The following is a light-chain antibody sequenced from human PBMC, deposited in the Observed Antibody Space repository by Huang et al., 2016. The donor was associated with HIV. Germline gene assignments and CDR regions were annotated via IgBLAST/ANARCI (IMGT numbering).Light chain of an antibody. V-gene: IGKV3-20*01. CDR2: CAS. J-gene: IGKJ4*01. CDR3: QYYGSSPLT. CDR1: QSVNNNY. Sequence: EIVLTQSPGTLSLSPGVRATLSCRASQSVNNNYLAWYRVRPGQAPRLLIYCASTRATGIPDRFSGSGSGTDFTLTISRLEPEDFAVYSCQYYGSSPLTFGGGTKVEI.